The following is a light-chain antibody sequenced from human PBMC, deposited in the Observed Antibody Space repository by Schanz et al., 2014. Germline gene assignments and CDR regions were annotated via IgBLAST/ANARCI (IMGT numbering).Light chain of an antibody. V-gene: IGKV3-20*01. J-gene: IGKJ3*01. CDR3: QQYGSSRT. Sequence: EIVLTQSPGTLSLSPGERATLSCRASQSVSSYLAWYQQKLGQAPRLLIYDASRRATGIPDRFSGSGSGTDFTLTISRLEPEDFAVYYCQQYGSSRTFGPGTTVDIK. CDR1: QSVSSY. CDR2: DAS.